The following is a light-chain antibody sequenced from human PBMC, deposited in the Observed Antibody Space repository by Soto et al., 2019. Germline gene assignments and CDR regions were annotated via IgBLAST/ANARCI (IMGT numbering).Light chain of an antibody. V-gene: IGKV1-27*01. CDR3: QKYDRAPFT. CDR1: QDIRNY. J-gene: IGKJ3*01. Sequence: DIQMTQSPSSLSVSVGDRVTITCRASQDIRNYLAWYQQKPGKVPKPLIYAASTLQSGVPSRFSGSGSGTDFTLTINSLQPEDIATYYCQKYDRAPFTFGPGTKVDIK. CDR2: AAS.